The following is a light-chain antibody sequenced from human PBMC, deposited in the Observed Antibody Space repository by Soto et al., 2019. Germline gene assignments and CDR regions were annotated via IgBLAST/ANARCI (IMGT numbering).Light chain of an antibody. CDR2: GAS. CDR3: QQYNNWPPTWT. V-gene: IGKV3-15*01. Sequence: EIVMTQSPATLSVSPGERATLSCRASQSVSSNSAWYQQQPGQAPRPRIYGASTRATGIPARYSGSGSGTESTLTISSLQSEDFEVYYCQQYNNWPPTWTFGQGTKVDIK. J-gene: IGKJ1*01. CDR1: QSVSSN.